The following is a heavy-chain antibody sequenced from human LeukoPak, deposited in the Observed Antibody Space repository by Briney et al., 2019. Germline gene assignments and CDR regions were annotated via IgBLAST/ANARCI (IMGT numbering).Heavy chain of an antibody. J-gene: IGHJ3*02. CDR1: VGSISSSSYY. D-gene: IGHD2-15*01. CDR3: ARVGYSYAFDI. V-gene: IGHV4-39*07. Sequence: PSETLSLTSTHSVGSISSSSYYWGWVSQPPGSGLGWIGSIYYSGSTYYNPSLKSRVTISVDTSKNQFSLKLSSVTAADTAVYYCARVGYSYAFDIWGQGTMVTVSS. CDR2: IYYSGST.